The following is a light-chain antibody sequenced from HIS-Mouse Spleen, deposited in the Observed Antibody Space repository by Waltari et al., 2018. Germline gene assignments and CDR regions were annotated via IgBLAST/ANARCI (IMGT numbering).Light chain of an antibody. CDR3: QQYNSYSPYT. CDR2: KAS. V-gene: IGKV1-5*03. J-gene: IGKJ2*01. CDR1: QSISSW. Sequence: DIQMTQSPSTLSASVGDRVTITCRASQSISSWLAWYQQKPGKAPKLLIYKASSLESGVPSRFSGSGSGTEITLTISSLQPDDFATYYCQQYNSYSPYTFGQGTKLEIK.